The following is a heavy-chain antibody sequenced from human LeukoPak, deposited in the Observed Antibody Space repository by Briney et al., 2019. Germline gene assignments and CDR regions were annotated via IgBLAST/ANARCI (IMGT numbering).Heavy chain of an antibody. V-gene: IGHV3-7*01. Sequence: GGSLRLSCVASGFTFSSRDWMTWVRQAPGKGLEWVANIKQDGSEKNYVDSVKGRFTISRDNAKNSVDLQMNSLRVEDTAVYYCARTRAPYYYGAGSPDFWGQGTLVTVSS. CDR3: ARTRAPYYYGAGSPDF. D-gene: IGHD3-10*01. J-gene: IGHJ4*02. CDR2: IKQDGSEK. CDR1: GFTFSSRDW.